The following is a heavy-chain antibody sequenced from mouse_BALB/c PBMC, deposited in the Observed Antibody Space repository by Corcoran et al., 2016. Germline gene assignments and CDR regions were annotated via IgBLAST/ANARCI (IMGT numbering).Heavy chain of an antibody. J-gene: IGHJ2*01. D-gene: IGHD1-2*01. V-gene: IGHV3-6*02. CDR1: GYSITSGYY. CDR2: ISYDGSN. Sequence: DVQLQESGPGLVKPSQSLSLTCSVTGYSITSGYYWNWIRQFPGNKLEWMGYISYDGSNNYNPSLKNRISITHDKSKNQFFLKLNYFTTEDTATDYCATLLRPFDYWGQGTTLTVSS. CDR3: ATLLRPFDY.